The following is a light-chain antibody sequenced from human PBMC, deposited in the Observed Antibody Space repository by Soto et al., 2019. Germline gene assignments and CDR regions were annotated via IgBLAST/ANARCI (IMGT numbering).Light chain of an antibody. CDR3: QSYDSSLSGSVV. CDR1: SSNIGAGYD. CDR2: GNS. V-gene: IGLV1-40*01. J-gene: IGLJ2*01. Sequence: QSVLTQPPSVSGAPGQRITISCTGSSSNIGAGYDVHWYQQLPGTAPKLLIYGNSNRRSGVPDRFSGSKSGTSASLAITGLQAEDESDYYCQSYDSSLSGSVVFGAGTKLTVL.